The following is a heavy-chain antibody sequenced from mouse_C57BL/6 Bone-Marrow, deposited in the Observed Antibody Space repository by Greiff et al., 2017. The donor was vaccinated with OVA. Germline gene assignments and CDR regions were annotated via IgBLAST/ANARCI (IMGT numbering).Heavy chain of an antibody. CDR1: GFNIKDDY. D-gene: IGHD2-1*01. CDR2: IDPENGDT. J-gene: IGHJ2*01. V-gene: IGHV14-4*01. Sequence: DVKLVESGAELVRPGASVKLSCTASGFNIKDDYMHWVKQRPEQGLEWIGWIDPENGDTEYASKFQGKATITADTSSNTAYLQLSSLTSEDTAVYYCTSYGNFAYWGQGTTLTVSS. CDR3: TSYGNFAY.